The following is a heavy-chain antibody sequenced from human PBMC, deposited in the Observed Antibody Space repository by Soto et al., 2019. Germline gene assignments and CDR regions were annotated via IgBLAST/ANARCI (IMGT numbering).Heavy chain of an antibody. CDR2: ISGGGGTT. Sequence: EVQLLESGGGLVQPGGSLRLSCAASGFTFSSHVMNWVRQAPGKGLEWVAAISGGGGTTFYGDSVEDRFTMSRDNFKNTLFLQMNSLRAEDTAVYYCARGPRAPPPHDYGMDVWGQGTTVTVSS. V-gene: IGHV3-23*01. CDR1: GFTFSSHV. J-gene: IGHJ6*02. CDR3: ARGPRAPPPHDYGMDV.